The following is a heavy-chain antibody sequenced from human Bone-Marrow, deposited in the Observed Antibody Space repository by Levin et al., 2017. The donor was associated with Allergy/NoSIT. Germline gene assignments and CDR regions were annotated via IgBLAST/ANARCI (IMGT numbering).Heavy chain of an antibody. J-gene: IGHJ4*02. CDR2: INPNSGGT. CDR1: GYTFTGYY. Sequence: GESLKISCKASGYTFTGYYMHWVRQAPGQGLEWMGWINPNSGGTNYAQKFQGRVTMTRDTSISTAYMELSRLRSDDTAVYYCARPKSIAAAGIILVWGQGTLVTVSS. CDR3: ARPKSIAAAGIILV. V-gene: IGHV1-2*02. D-gene: IGHD6-13*01.